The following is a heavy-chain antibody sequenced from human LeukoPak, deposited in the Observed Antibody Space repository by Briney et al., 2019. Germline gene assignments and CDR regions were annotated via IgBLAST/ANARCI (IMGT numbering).Heavy chain of an antibody. D-gene: IGHD4-17*01. V-gene: IGHV5-51*01. Sequence: GESLKISCKASGYSFTTYWIGWVRQVPGKGLEWVGIIYPADSTAKYSPSFQGQVTISVDKSISTAYLQWSSLKASDTAMYYCASPYGDLRRGNAFDIWGQGTMVTVSS. CDR2: IYPADSTA. CDR1: GYSFTTYW. J-gene: IGHJ3*02. CDR3: ASPYGDLRRGNAFDI.